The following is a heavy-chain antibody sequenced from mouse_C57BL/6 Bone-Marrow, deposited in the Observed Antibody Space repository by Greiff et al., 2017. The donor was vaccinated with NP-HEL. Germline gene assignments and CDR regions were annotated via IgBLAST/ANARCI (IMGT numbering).Heavy chain of an antibody. CDR2: IDPENGDT. Sequence: EVQLQQSGAELVRPGASVKLSCTASGFNIKDDYMHWVKQRPEQGLEWIGWIDPENGDTEYASKFQGKATITADTSSNTAYLQLSSLTSEDTAVYYWTLAYYSNRRAMDYWGQGTSVTVSS. D-gene: IGHD2-5*01. V-gene: IGHV14-4*01. J-gene: IGHJ4*01. CDR1: GFNIKDDY. CDR3: TLAYYSNRRAMDY.